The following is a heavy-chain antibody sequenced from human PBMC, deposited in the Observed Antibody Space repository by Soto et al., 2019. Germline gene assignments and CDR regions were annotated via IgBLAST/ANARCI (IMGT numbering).Heavy chain of an antibody. CDR1: DGTISNLNW. Sequence: TMPHSYAVSDGTISNLNWRSWVHKHPGKGLEWIGEIFHSGSTNYNPSLKSRVTISVDKSKNQFSLKLSSVTAADTAVYYCARVFAPNIAAAGTFDYWGQGTLVTVSS. J-gene: IGHJ4*02. D-gene: IGHD6-13*01. CDR3: ARVFAPNIAAAGTFDY. V-gene: IGHV4-4*02. CDR2: IFHSGST.